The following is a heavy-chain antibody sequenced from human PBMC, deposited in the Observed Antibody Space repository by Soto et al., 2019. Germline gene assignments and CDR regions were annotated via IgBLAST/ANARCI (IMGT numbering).Heavy chain of an antibody. CDR2: IYYSGTI. CDR1: GGSISNDRYY. Sequence: QVQLQESGPGLVKPSETLSLTCTVSGGSISNDRYYWSWIRQRPGEGLEWIGYIYYSGTIHSNPSLRSRTSLSVDTSKKQFSLSLTSVTAADTAVYYCAREESGRRGGFVFDIWGQGTIITVSS. V-gene: IGHV4-31*03. CDR3: AREESGRRGGFVFDI. D-gene: IGHD3-16*01. J-gene: IGHJ3*02.